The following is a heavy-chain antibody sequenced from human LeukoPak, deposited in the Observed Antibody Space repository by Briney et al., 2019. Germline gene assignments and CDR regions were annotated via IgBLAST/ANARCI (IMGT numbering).Heavy chain of an antibody. CDR2: INPNSGGT. Sequence: GASVKVSCKTYGYTFTGYCMHWVRQAPGQGLEWMGWINPNSGGTNYAQKFQGRVTMTRDMSTSTVYMELSSLRSEDTAVYYCARSSGTSNFDYWGQGTLVTVSS. D-gene: IGHD3-10*01. J-gene: IGHJ4*02. CDR1: GYTFTGYC. V-gene: IGHV1-2*02. CDR3: ARSSGTSNFDY.